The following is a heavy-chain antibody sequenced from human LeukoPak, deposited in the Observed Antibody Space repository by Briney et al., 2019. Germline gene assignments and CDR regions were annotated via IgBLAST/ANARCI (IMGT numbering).Heavy chain of an antibody. J-gene: IGHJ4*02. D-gene: IGHD6-13*01. V-gene: IGHV3-9*01. CDR2: ISWNSGSI. Sequence: GRSLRLSCAASGFTFDDYAMHWVRQAPGKGLEWVSGISWNSGSIGYADSVKGRFTISRDNAKNSLYLQMNSLRAEDTAVYYCGSIAAAGSGLDYWGQGTLVTVSS. CDR3: GSIAAAGSGLDY. CDR1: GFTFDDYA.